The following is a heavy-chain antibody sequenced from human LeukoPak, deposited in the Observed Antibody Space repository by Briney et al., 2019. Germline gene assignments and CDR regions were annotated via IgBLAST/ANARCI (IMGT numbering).Heavy chain of an antibody. D-gene: IGHD5-12*01. V-gene: IGHV3-21*01. Sequence: GGSLRLSCAASGFTFSSYSMNWVRQAPGKGLEWVSSISSSSYIYYADSVKGRFTISRDNAKNSLYLQMNSLRAEDTAVYYCAREGYSGYASNYWGQGTLVTVSS. CDR1: GFTFSSYS. CDR2: ISSSSYI. J-gene: IGHJ4*02. CDR3: AREGYSGYASNY.